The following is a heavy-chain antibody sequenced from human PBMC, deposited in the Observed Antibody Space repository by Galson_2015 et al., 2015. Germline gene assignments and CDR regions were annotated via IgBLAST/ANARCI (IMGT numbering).Heavy chain of an antibody. CDR1: GFTFTSSDM. D-gene: IGHD3-22*01. J-gene: IGHJ5*02. Sequence: SLRLSCAASGFTFTSSDMNWVRQPPGKGLEWIGEINHGGSTNYNPSLKSRVTISVDKSKNQFSLTLSSVTAADTAVYYCAKTYSYDSNSYSDWFDPWGQGSLATVSS. CDR3: AKTYSYDSNSYSDWFDP. CDR2: INHGGST. V-gene: IGHV4-4*02.